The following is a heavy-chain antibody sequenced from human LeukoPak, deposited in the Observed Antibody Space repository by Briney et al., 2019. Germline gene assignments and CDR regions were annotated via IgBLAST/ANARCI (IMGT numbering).Heavy chain of an antibody. D-gene: IGHD5-24*01. CDR3: ARDRYGDGFAHLDY. J-gene: IGHJ4*02. V-gene: IGHV1-2*02. Sequence: ASVKVSCKASGYTFTGYYMHWVRQAPGQGLEWMGWINPNSGDTKYAQKFQGRVTMTRDTSISTAYMELSRLRSDDTALYYCARDRYGDGFAHLDYWGQGALVTVSS. CDR2: INPNSGDT. CDR1: GYTFTGYY.